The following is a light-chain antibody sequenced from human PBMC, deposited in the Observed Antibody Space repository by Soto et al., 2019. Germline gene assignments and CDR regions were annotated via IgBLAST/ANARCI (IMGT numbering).Light chain of an antibody. V-gene: IGKV3-20*01. Sequence: EIVLTQSPGTLSLSPGERATLSCRASQSVKNSYLAWYQQKPGQSPRLVIYGVSNRATGIPNRFSGGGFETDFTLTISRLEPEDFAVYYCEQYDGSPRTFGQGTTVEIK. CDR2: GVS. CDR3: EQYDGSPRT. J-gene: IGKJ1*01. CDR1: QSVKNSY.